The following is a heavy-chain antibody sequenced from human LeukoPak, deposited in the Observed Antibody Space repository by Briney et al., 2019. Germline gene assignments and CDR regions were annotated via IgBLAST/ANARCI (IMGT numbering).Heavy chain of an antibody. CDR3: AKTTVGYSSGRYPGWPTDC. J-gene: IGHJ4*02. V-gene: IGHV3-23*01. CDR2: ICGSGGCT. D-gene: IGHD6-19*01. Sequence: GGSLRLSCEASGFTFNTYAIYWVRQAPGKGLEWVSGICGSGGCTYYADSVKGRFTISRDNSKNTVYLQMNSLTADDTAVYYCAKTTVGYSSGRYPGWPTDCWGQGTLVTVSS. CDR1: GFTFNTYA.